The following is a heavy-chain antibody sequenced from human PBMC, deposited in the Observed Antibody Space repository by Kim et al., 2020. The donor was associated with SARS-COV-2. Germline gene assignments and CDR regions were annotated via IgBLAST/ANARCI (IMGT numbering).Heavy chain of an antibody. V-gene: IGHV1-8*01. CDR3: AGCDILTGYFSYYYYGMDV. CDR1: GYTFTSYD. Sequence: ASVKVSCKASGYTFTSYDINWVRQATGQGLEWMGWMNPNSGNTGYAQKFQGRVTMTRHTSISTAYMELSSLRSEDTAVYYCAGCDILTGYFSYYYYGMDVWGQVTTVTVSS. CDR2: MNPNSGNT. J-gene: IGHJ6*02. D-gene: IGHD3-9*01.